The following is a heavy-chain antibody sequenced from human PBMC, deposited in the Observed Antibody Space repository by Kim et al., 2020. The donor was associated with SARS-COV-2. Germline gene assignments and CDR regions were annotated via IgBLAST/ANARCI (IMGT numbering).Heavy chain of an antibody. V-gene: IGHV3-23*01. CDR3: ARRLDY. CDR2: GSGGST. Sequence: GSGGSTYNADSVKGRFTSSRDNAKNTLYVQMNGLRAEDAAVYYCARRLDYWGQGALVTVSS. J-gene: IGHJ4*02.